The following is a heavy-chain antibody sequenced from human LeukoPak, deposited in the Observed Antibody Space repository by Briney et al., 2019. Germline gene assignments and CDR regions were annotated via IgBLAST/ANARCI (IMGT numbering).Heavy chain of an antibody. Sequence: ASVKVSCKASGYTFTSYGISWVRQAPGQGLEWMGWISAYNGNTNYAQKLQGRVTMTTDTSTSTAYMELRSLRSDDTTVYYCARAIELLNAFDIWGQGTMVTVSS. CDR3: ARAIELLNAFDI. CDR1: GYTFTSYG. D-gene: IGHD3-10*01. J-gene: IGHJ3*02. CDR2: ISAYNGNT. V-gene: IGHV1-18*01.